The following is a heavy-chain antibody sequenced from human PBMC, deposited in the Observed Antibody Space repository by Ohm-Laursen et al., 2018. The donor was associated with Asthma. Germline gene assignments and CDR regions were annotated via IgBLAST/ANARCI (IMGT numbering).Heavy chain of an antibody. CDR1: GFTFSSYR. V-gene: IGHV3-33*01. CDR3: ARDREGYCSSPSCYASYFDY. Sequence: SLRLSCAASGFTFSSYRMHWVRQAPGKGLEWVAVIWHDGSNKYYADSVKGRFTISRDNSKNTLYLQMNSLRAEDTAVYYCARDREGYCSSPSCYASYFDYWGQGTLVTVSS. CDR2: IWHDGSNK. D-gene: IGHD2-2*01. J-gene: IGHJ4*02.